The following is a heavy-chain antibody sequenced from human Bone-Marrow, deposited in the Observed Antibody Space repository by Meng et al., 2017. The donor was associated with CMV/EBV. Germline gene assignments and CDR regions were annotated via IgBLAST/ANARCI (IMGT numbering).Heavy chain of an antibody. J-gene: IGHJ6*01. CDR3: ARTKREYQLLLGYYYGMDV. CDR1: GYTFTGYY. V-gene: IGHV1-2*02. CDR2: INPNSGGT. D-gene: IGHD2-2*01. Sequence: ASVKVSCKASGYTFTGYYMHWVRQAPGQGLEWMGWINPNSGGTNYAQKFQGRVTMTRDTSISTAYMELSRLRSDDTAVYYCARTKREYQLLLGYYYGMDVWGQGNTVTVSS.